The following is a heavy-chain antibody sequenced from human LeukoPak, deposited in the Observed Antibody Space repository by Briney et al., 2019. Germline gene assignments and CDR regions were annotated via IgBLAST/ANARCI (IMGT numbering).Heavy chain of an antibody. J-gene: IGHJ4*02. V-gene: IGHV1-3*01. CDR1: GYTFTSYA. Sequence: ASVEVSCKASGYTFTSYAMHWVRQAPGQRLEWMGWINAGNGNTKYSQKFRGRVTITRDTSASTAYMELGSLRSEDTAVYYCARARQWLAYFDYWGQGTLVTVSS. CDR3: ARARQWLAYFDY. CDR2: INAGNGNT. D-gene: IGHD6-19*01.